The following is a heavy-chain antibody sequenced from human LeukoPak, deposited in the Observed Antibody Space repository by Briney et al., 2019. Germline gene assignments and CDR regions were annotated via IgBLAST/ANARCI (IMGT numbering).Heavy chain of an antibody. CDR1: GFTFSSYW. CDR2: IYYTGGT. V-gene: IGHV4-39*01. D-gene: IGHD4-11*01. Sequence: GSLRLSCAASGFTFSSYWMNWVRQAPGKGLEWIGSIYYTGGTHYSPSLKSRVTISVDTSKNQFSLKLSSVTAADTAVYYCARHGGTRITLIQVYYFDYWGQGTLVTVSS. J-gene: IGHJ4*02. CDR3: ARHGGTRITLIQVYYFDY.